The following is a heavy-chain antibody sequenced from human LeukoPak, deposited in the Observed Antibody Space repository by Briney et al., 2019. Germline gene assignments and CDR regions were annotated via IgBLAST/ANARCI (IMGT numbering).Heavy chain of an antibody. D-gene: IGHD3-9*01. J-gene: IGHJ3*02. CDR2: IYTSGST. Sequence: PSETLSLTCTVSGGSISSYYWSWIRQPAGKGLEWIGRIYTSGSTNYNPSLKSRVTMSVDTSKNQFSLKLSSATAADTAVYYCARDPYYDILTGTVGSAFDIWGQGTMVTVSS. CDR3: ARDPYYDILTGTVGSAFDI. CDR1: GGSISSYY. V-gene: IGHV4-4*07.